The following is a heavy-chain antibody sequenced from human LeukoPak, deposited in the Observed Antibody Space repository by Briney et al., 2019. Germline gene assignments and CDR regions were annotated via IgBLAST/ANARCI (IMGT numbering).Heavy chain of an antibody. CDR2: IYYSGST. J-gene: IGHJ4*02. Sequence: SETLSLTCTVSGGSISSGGNYWSWLRQLPGKGLEWIGYIYYSGSTNYNPSLKSRVTISVDTSKNQFSLKLSSVTAADTAVYYCAGWGDDSSGYYKPFDYWGQGTLVTVSS. CDR1: GGSISSGGNY. V-gene: IGHV4-61*08. D-gene: IGHD3-22*01. CDR3: AGWGDDSSGYYKPFDY.